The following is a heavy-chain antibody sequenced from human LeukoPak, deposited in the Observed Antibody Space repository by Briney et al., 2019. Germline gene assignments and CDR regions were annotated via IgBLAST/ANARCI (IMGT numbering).Heavy chain of an antibody. CDR2: IYTSGSS. CDR1: GGSISSSSYY. Sequence: SETLSLTCTVSGGSISSSSYYWGWIRQPAGKGLEWIGRIYTSGSSINNPSLKTRVTISVDTSKNQFSLKLSSVTAADTAVYYCARSSSGSYYESSGYYKRPAEYFQHWGQGTLVTVSS. D-gene: IGHD3-22*01. CDR3: ARSSSGSYYESSGYYKRPAEYFQH. V-gene: IGHV4-61*02. J-gene: IGHJ1*01.